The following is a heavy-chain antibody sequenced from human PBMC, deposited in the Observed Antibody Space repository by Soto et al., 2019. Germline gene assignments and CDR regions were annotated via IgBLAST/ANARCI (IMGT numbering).Heavy chain of an antibody. D-gene: IGHD2-15*01. CDR1: GFNFGFFG. Sequence: GGSLRLSCAASGFNFGFFGMHWVRQAPGKGLEWVAFISGDGNNTKHADSVRGRFTISRDNAKNSLYLQMNSLRAEDTALYHCARARRSVVSPPDYWGQGTLVTVSS. V-gene: IGHV3-30*03. CDR3: ARARRSVVSPPDY. J-gene: IGHJ4*02. CDR2: ISGDGNNT.